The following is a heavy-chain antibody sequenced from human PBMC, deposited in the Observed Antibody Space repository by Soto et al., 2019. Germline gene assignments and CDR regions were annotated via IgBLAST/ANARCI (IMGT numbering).Heavy chain of an antibody. CDR1: GFTFSNAW. Sequence: EVQLVESGGGLVKPGGSLRLSCAASGFTFSNAWMNWVRQAPGKGLEWVGRIKSKTDGGTTDYAAPMKGRFTISREDSKNTLYLQMNSLKTEDTAVYYCTTLTYSSSSPSDYYYYGMDVWGQGTTVTVSS. D-gene: IGHD6-6*01. CDR2: IKSKTDGGTT. V-gene: IGHV3-15*07. CDR3: TTLTYSSSSPSDYYYYGMDV. J-gene: IGHJ6*02.